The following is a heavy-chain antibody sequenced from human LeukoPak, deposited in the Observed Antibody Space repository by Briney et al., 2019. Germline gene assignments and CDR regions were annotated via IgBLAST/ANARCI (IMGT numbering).Heavy chain of an antibody. CDR1: GFTFSNYG. Sequence: GGSLRLSCAASGFTFSNYGMHWVRQASGKGLEWVAYIRNDGSNKYYADSVEGRFTISRDNSKNTLSLQMNSLRLEDTAMYYGARESGFAVAGHNWFDPWGQGTLVTVSS. V-gene: IGHV3-30*02. J-gene: IGHJ5*02. D-gene: IGHD6-19*01. CDR3: ARESGFAVAGHNWFDP. CDR2: IRNDGSNK.